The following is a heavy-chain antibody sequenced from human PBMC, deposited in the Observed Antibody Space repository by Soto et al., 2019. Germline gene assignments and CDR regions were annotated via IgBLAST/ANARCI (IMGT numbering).Heavy chain of an antibody. D-gene: IGHD3-3*01. CDR2: ISYDGSNT. V-gene: IGHV3-30*03. CDR3: ARASNEFWSGYYWSWFDP. J-gene: IGHJ5*02. CDR1: GFTFSSYG. Sequence: PGGSLRLSCAASGFTFSSYGMHWVRQAPGKGLEWVAVISYDGSNTYYADSVKGRFTISRDNSKNTLYLQMNSLRAEDTAIYYCARASNEFWSGYYWSWFDPWGQGTLVTVSS.